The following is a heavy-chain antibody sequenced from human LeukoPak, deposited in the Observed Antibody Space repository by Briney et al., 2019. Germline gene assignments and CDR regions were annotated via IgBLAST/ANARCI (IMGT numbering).Heavy chain of an antibody. CDR3: ARKGRVRGVQPFDP. J-gene: IGHJ5*02. CDR2: IYTSGST. Sequence: SETLSLTCTVSGGSISSYYWSWIRQPAGKGLEWIGRIYTSGSTNYNPSLKSRVTMSVDTSKNRFSLKLSSVTAADTAVYYCARKGRVRGVQPFDPWGQGTLVTVSS. V-gene: IGHV4-4*07. CDR1: GGSISSYY. D-gene: IGHD3-10*01.